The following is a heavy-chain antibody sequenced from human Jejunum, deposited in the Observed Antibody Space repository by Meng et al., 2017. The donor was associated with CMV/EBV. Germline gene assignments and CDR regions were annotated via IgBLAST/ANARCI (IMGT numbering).Heavy chain of an antibody. CDR2: FIPILEIP. V-gene: IGHV1-69*02. CDR3: ATFCRSDGCSEALDN. J-gene: IGHJ3*02. D-gene: IGHD2-15*01. CDR1: GGTFSDYT. Sequence: GGTFSDYTFSWVRQAPGQCLEWMGRFIPILEIPTYAQTFQGRVTISADRSTSTAYMELSSLKSEDTAVYYCATFCRSDGCSEALDNWGQGTMVTVSS.